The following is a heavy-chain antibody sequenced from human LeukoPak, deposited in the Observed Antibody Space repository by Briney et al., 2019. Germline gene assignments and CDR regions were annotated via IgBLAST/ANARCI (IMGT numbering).Heavy chain of an antibody. J-gene: IGHJ4*02. CDR3: ASRPG. CDR2: IKEDGSVK. Sequence: GGSLRLSCAASGFTFSNYWMNWVRQAPGKGLEWVANIKEDGSVKYYVDSVKGRFTVSRDNAKSSLYLQMNSLRVEDTAVCYCASRPGWGQGTLVTVSS. CDR1: GFTFSNYW. V-gene: IGHV3-7*01.